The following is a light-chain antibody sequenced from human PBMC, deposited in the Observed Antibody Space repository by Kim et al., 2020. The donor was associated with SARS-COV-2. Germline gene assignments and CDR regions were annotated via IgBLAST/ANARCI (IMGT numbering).Light chain of an antibody. V-gene: IGKV3-15*01. CDR3: QQYNNWPST. CDR2: GAS. J-gene: IGKJ1*01. CDR1: QSVSSN. Sequence: VSPGERATRSCRASQSVSSNLAWYQQKPGQAPRLLIYGASTRATRIPARFSGSGSGTEFTLTISSLQSEDFAVYYCQQYNNWPSTFGQGTKVEIK.